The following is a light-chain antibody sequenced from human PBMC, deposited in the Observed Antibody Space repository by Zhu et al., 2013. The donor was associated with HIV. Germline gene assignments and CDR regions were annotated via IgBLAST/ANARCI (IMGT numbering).Light chain of an antibody. Sequence: DIQMTQSPSSLSASVGDRVTITCRASQGISNYLAWYQQKPGRVPKLLVYAASTLQSGVPSRFSGSGSGTDFTLTITSLQPEDVATYYCQKYNSAPWTFGQGTKVEIK. CDR3: QKYNSAPWT. CDR2: AAS. CDR1: QGISNY. V-gene: IGKV1-27*01. J-gene: IGKJ1*01.